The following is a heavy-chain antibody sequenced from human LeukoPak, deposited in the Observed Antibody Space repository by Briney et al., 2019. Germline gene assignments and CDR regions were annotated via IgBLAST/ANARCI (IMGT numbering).Heavy chain of an antibody. V-gene: IGHV3-7*01. Sequence: GGSLRLSCAASGFTFSSYWMSWVRQAPGKGLEWVANIEEDGDTTYYVDSVKGRFTISRDNSKNTLYLQMNSLRAEDTAVYYCARDGAVTTGYYFDYWGQGTLITVSS. J-gene: IGHJ4*02. CDR2: IEEDGDTT. D-gene: IGHD4-17*01. CDR3: ARDGAVTTGYYFDY. CDR1: GFTFSSYW.